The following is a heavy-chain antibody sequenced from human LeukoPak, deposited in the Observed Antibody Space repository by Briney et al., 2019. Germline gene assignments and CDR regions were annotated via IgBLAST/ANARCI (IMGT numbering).Heavy chain of an antibody. J-gene: IGHJ4*02. CDR2: INAGNGNT. V-gene: IGHV1-3*01. Sequence: GASVKVSCKASGYTFTSYAMHWVRQAPGQRLEWMGWINAGNGNTKYSQEFQGRVTITRDTSTSTAYMELRSLRSDDTAVYYCARDARVVTESKEDYWGQGTLVTVSS. CDR3: ARDARVVTESKEDY. D-gene: IGHD2-21*02. CDR1: GYTFTSYA.